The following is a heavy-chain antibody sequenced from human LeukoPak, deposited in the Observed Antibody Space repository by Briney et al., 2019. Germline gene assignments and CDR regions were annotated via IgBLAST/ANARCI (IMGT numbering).Heavy chain of an antibody. Sequence: SETLSLTCTVYGGSISSYYWSWIRQPPGKGLEWIGYIYYSGTTNYNPSLKSRVTISVDTSKNQFSLKLSSVTAADTAVYYCARLRRAPNYGGNFFDYWGQGTTVTVSS. J-gene: IGHJ4*03. CDR2: IYYSGTT. CDR1: GGSISSYY. V-gene: IGHV4-59*01. CDR3: ARLRRAPNYGGNFFDY. D-gene: IGHD4-23*01.